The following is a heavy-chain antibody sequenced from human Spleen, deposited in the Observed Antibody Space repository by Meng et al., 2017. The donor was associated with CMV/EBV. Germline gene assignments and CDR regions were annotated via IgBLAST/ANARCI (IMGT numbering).Heavy chain of an antibody. J-gene: IGHJ4*02. V-gene: IGHV3-21*01. CDR1: GFTFSSYS. CDR2: ISSSSSYI. CDR3: ATSRTFDY. Sequence: GESLKISCAASGFTFSSYSMNWVRQAPGKGLEWVSSISSSSSYIYYADSVKGRFTISRDNAKNSLYLKMNSLRAEDTAVYYCATSRTFDYWGQGTLVTVSS.